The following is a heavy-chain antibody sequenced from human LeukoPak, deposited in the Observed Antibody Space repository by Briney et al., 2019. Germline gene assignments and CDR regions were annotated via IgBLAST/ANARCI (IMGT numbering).Heavy chain of an antibody. Sequence: GGSLRLSCAASGFTVSSNYMSWVRQAPGKGLEWVSVIYSGGSKYYADSVKGRFTISRDNSKNTLYLQMNSRRAADTAVYYCAREEELRPLTSKRNAFNIWGQGTMVTVSS. D-gene: IGHD1-26*01. CDR2: IYSGGSK. CDR3: AREEELRPLTSKRNAFNI. V-gene: IGHV3-66*01. J-gene: IGHJ3*02. CDR1: GFTVSSNY.